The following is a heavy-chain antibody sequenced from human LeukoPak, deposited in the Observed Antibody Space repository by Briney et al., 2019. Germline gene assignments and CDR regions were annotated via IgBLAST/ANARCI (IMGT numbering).Heavy chain of an antibody. J-gene: IGHJ4*02. CDR1: GFTFTRFW. V-gene: IGHV3-7*01. CDR3: VRGGWGLDY. CDR2: IKEDGTEK. D-gene: IGHD2-21*02. Sequence: GGSLRLSCAASGFTFTRFWMAWVRQAPGKGLQWVAHIKEDGTEKYYLDSVKGRFTIAKDDAKNSLFLQMNSLTAEDTALCYCVRGGWGLDYWGQGAPVTVSS.